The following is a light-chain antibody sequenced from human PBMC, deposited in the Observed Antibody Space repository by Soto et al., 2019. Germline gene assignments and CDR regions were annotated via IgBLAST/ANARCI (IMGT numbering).Light chain of an antibody. CDR1: QSVSSY. Sequence: EIVLTQSPATLSLSPGERATLSCRASQSVSSYLAWYQQKPGQAPRLLIYDASNRATGIPARFSGSGSVTDFTLTISSLEPEDFAVSYCQPRSNWPPITFGQGTRLEIK. J-gene: IGKJ5*01. CDR3: QPRSNWPPIT. CDR2: DAS. V-gene: IGKV3-11*01.